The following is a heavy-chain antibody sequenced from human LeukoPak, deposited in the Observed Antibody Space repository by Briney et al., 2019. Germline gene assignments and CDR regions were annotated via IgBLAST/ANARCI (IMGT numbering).Heavy chain of an antibody. V-gene: IGHV3-9*01. Sequence: GGSLRLSCAASGFTFDDYAMHWVRHAPGKGLEGVSGISWNSGGIGYADSVKGRFTISRDNAKNSLYLQMNSLRAEDTALYYCAKSMYGDYVPGLFDYWGQGTLVTVSS. J-gene: IGHJ4*02. CDR1: GFTFDDYA. D-gene: IGHD4-17*01. CDR3: AKSMYGDYVPGLFDY. CDR2: ISWNSGGI.